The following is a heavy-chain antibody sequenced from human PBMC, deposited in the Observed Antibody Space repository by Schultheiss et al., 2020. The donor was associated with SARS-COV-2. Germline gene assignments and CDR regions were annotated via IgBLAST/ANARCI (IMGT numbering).Heavy chain of an antibody. CDR3: ARSGHMTTVTFSAFDI. D-gene: IGHD4-17*01. V-gene: IGHV1-2*02. CDR1: GYPFIGYY. Sequence: ASVKVSCKASGYPFIGYYIHWVRQAPGQGLEWMGWINPNSGDTNYAQKFQGRVTMTRDTSISTAYMELSSLRSEDTAVYYCARSGHMTTVTFSAFDIWGQGTMVTVSS. J-gene: IGHJ3*02. CDR2: INPNSGDT.